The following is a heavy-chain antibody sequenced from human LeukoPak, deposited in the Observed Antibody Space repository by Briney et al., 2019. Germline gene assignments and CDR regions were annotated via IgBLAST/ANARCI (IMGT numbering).Heavy chain of an antibody. CDR3: ARAMVRGVVDY. D-gene: IGHD3-10*01. CDR2: IYYSGST. J-gene: IGHJ4*02. Sequence: SQTLSLTCIVSGGSISSGGCYWSWIRQHPGAGLEWIGYIYYSGSTYYNPSLKSRVTISVDTSKNQFSLKLSSVTAADTAVYYCARAMVRGVVDYWGQGTLVTVSS. V-gene: IGHV4-31*03. CDR1: GGSISSGGCY.